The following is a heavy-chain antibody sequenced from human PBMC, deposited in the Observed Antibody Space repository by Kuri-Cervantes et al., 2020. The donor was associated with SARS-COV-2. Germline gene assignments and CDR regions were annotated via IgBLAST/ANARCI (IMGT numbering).Heavy chain of an antibody. D-gene: IGHD3-3*01. CDR1: GFTFSSYG. V-gene: IGHV3-30*02. J-gene: IGHJ6*03. CDR3: ARGTYYDFWSGYYREYYYYYMDV. Sequence: GGSLRLSCAASGFTFSSYGMHWVRQAPGKGLEWVAFIRYDGSNKYYADSVKGRFTISRDNSKNTLYLQMNSLRAEDTAVYYCARGTYYDFWSGYYREYYYYYMDVWGKGTTVTVSS. CDR2: IRYDGSNK.